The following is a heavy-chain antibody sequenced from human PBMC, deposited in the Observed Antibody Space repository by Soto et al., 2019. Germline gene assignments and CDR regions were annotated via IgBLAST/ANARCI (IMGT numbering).Heavy chain of an antibody. D-gene: IGHD3-22*01. J-gene: IGHJ4*02. Sequence: IRPPPGTGLEWMGTIDPSDSYTNYNPSFRGQVTISADKSISSALLQWSSLKASDTALYYCARRGISSGYYYFDFWGQGTPGTGSS. CDR3: ARRGISSGYYYFDF. CDR2: IDPSDSYT. V-gene: IGHV5-10-1*01.